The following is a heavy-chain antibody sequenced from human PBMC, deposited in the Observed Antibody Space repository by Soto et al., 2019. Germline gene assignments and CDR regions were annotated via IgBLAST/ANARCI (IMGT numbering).Heavy chain of an antibody. D-gene: IGHD1-7*01. Sequence: EVQLAESGGNMVQPGGSLRLSCVASGFTFNNYDMHWVRQAPGKGLEYVSSISSNGGTTYYGNSVKGRFTISRDNSKNTLYLQMGSLRPEDMAVYYCVRRVSGNYDYWGREPWSPSPQ. J-gene: IGHJ4*02. CDR3: VRRVSGNYDY. CDR2: ISSNGGTT. CDR1: GFTFNNYD. V-gene: IGHV3-64*01.